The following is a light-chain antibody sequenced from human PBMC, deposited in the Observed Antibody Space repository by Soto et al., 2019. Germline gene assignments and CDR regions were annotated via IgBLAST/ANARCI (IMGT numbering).Light chain of an antibody. CDR2: GNY. CDR3: QSYDSSLSGFV. V-gene: IGLV1-40*01. J-gene: IGLJ1*01. Sequence: QSVLTQPPSVSGAPGQRVTISCSGSSSNTGAGYDVHWYQHLPGTAPKLLIYGNYNRPSGIPDRFSGSKSGTSFSLAITGLQAEDEADYYCQSYDSSLSGFVFGTGTKLTVL. CDR1: SSNTGAGYD.